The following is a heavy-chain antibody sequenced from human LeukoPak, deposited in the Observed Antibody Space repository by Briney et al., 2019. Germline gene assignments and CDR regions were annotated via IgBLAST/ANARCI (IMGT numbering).Heavy chain of an antibody. CDR3: AKDRGSGSYYQERPFDY. D-gene: IGHD3-10*01. CDR1: GFTFSSYA. V-gene: IGHV3-23*01. J-gene: IGHJ4*02. Sequence: PGGSLRLSCAASGFTFSSYAMRWVRQAPGKGLEWVSAISGSGGSTYYADSVKGRFTISRDNSKNTLYLQMNSLRAEDTAVYYCAKDRGSGSYYQERPFDYWGQGTLVTVSS. CDR2: ISGSGGST.